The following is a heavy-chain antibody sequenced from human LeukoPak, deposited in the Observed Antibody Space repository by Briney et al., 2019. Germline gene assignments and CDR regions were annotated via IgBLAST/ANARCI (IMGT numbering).Heavy chain of an antibody. CDR2: IYPGDSDT. CDR3: ARLLGKQWLSRTGKDY. D-gene: IGHD3-22*01. CDR1: GYGFTSYW. J-gene: IGHJ4*02. V-gene: IGHV5-51*01. Sequence: GESLKISCKGSGYGFTSYWIGWVRQMPGKGLEWMGIIYPGDSDTRYSPSFQGQVTISADKSISTAYLQWSSLKASDTAMYYCARLLGKQWLSRTGKDYWGQGTLVTVSS.